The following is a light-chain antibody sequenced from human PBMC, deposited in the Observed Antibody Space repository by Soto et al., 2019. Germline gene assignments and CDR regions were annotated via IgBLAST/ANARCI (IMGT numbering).Light chain of an antibody. CDR3: QQYGSSGT. V-gene: IGKV3-20*01. Sequence: EIVLTQSPGTLSLSPGERATLSCRASQSVSSSYLAWYQQKPGQAPRLLIYGASSRATGIPDRFSGSGSGTHFTLTISSLEPEDFAVYYCQQYGSSGTFGQGTKVDI. CDR1: QSVSSSY. J-gene: IGKJ1*01. CDR2: GAS.